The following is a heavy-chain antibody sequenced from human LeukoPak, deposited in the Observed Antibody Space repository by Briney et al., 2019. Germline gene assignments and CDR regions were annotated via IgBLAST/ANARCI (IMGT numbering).Heavy chain of an antibody. J-gene: IGHJ4*02. CDR1: GGTFSSYA. CDR3: ARAKPEGFGESDY. V-gene: IGHV1-69*04. Sequence: SVKVSCKASGGTFSSYAISWVRQAPGQGLEWMGRIIPILGIANYAQKFQGRVTITADKSTSTAYMELSSLRSEDTAVYYCARAKPEGFGESDYWGQGTLVTVSS. CDR2: IIPILGIA. D-gene: IGHD3-10*01.